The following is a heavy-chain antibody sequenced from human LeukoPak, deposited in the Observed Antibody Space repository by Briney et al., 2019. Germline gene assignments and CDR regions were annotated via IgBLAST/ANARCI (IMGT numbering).Heavy chain of an antibody. D-gene: IGHD5-24*01. J-gene: IGHJ4*02. V-gene: IGHV4-30-4*08. CDR2: IYYSGST. CDR3: ARGLGGGYTYFDY. Sequence: PSQTLSLTCTVSGGSPSSGDSYWSWIRQPPGKGLEWIGYIYYSGSTYYNPSLKSRVTISVDTSKNQFSLKLSSVTAADTAVYYCARGLGGGYTYFDYWGQGTLVTVSS. CDR1: GGSPSSGDSY.